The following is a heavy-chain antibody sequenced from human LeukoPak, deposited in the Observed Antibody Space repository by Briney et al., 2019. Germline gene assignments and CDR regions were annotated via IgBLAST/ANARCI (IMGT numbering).Heavy chain of an antibody. CDR2: IYTSGST. Sequence: SETLSLTCTVSGGSISSYYWSWIRQPAGKGLEWIGRIYTSGSTNYNPSLKSRVTMSVDTSKNQFSLKLSSVTAADTAVYYCARQHSRSWYSGDWFDPWGQGTLVTVSS. J-gene: IGHJ5*02. V-gene: IGHV4-4*07. D-gene: IGHD6-13*01. CDR1: GGSISSYY. CDR3: ARQHSRSWYSGDWFDP.